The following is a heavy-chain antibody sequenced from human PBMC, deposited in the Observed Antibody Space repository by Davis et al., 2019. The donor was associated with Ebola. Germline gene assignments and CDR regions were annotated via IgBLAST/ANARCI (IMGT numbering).Heavy chain of an antibody. CDR1: GGSISSYY. V-gene: IGHV4-59*01. CDR3: ARAIAARPEPSRDLRWFDP. CDR2: IYYSGST. Sequence: PSETLSLTCTVSGGSISSYYWRWIRQPPGKGLEWIGYIYYSGSTNYNPSLKSRVTISVDTSKNQFSLKLSSVTAADTAVYYCARAIAARPEPSRDLRWFDPWGQGTLVTVSS. D-gene: IGHD6-6*01. J-gene: IGHJ5*02.